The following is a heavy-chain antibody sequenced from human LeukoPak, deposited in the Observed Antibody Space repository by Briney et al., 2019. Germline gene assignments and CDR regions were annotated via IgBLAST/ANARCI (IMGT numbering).Heavy chain of an antibody. Sequence: AGGSLRLSCAASGFTFSSYSMNWVCQAPGKGLEWGSSISSSGSYIYFADSVKGRFTISRDNAKNSLYLQMNSLRAEDTAVYYCARDRNPGYYYDSSGYHDYWGQGTLVTVSS. D-gene: IGHD3-22*01. V-gene: IGHV3-21*01. CDR1: GFTFSSYS. J-gene: IGHJ4*02. CDR3: ARDRNPGYYYDSSGYHDY. CDR2: ISSSGSYI.